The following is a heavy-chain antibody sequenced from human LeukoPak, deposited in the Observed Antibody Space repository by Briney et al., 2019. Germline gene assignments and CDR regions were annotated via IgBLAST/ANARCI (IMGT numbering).Heavy chain of an antibody. V-gene: IGHV1-46*01. CDR2: INPSGGST. CDR3: ARDPGGFGELLPFDY. D-gene: IGHD3-10*01. CDR1: GYTFTSYY. J-gene: IGHJ4*02. Sequence: ASVKVSCKASGYTFTSYYMHWVRQAPGQGLEWMGIINPSGGSTSYAQKFQGRVTMTRDTSTSTVYIELSSLRSEDTAVYYCARDPGGFGELLPFDYWGQGTLVTVSS.